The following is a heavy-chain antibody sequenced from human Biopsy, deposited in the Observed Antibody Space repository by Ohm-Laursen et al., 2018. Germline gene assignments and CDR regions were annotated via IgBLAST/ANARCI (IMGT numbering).Heavy chain of an antibody. CDR2: VYYTGST. Sequence: SDTLSLTCTVSGDSISSYYWSWIRQPPGQGLEWIGYVYYTGSTAYNPSLQSRVTISVDTSKNHFSPRLRSVTPADTAIYYCARDRGFYSDRTVPGYFDLWGRGTLVTVSS. CDR3: ARDRGFYSDRTVPGYFDL. CDR1: GDSISSYY. J-gene: IGHJ2*01. D-gene: IGHD3-22*01. V-gene: IGHV4-59*01.